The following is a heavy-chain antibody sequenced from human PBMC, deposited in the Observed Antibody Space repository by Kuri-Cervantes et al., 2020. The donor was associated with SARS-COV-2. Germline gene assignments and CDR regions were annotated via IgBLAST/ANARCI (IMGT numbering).Heavy chain of an antibody. CDR2: ISGSGGST. CDR3: AKDSGYQLHYVYYYYGMDV. D-gene: IGHD2-2*01. J-gene: IGHJ6*02. V-gene: IGHV3-23*01. Sequence: GESLKISCAPSGFTFSSYAMSWVRQAPGKGLEWVSAISGSGGSTYYADSVKGRFTISRDNSKNTLYLQMNSLRAEDTAVYYCAKDSGYQLHYVYYYYGMDVWGQGTTVTVSS. CDR1: GFTFSSYA.